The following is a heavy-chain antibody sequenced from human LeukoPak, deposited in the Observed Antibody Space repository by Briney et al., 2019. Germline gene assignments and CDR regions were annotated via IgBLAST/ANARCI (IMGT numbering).Heavy chain of an antibody. CDR2: INPNSGGT. V-gene: IGHV1-2*02. D-gene: IGHD3-22*01. CDR3: ARESPRDYYDSSGYVY. CDR1: GYTFTGYY. J-gene: IGHJ4*02. Sequence: GASVKVSCKASGYTFTGYYMHWVRQAPGQGLEWMGWINPNSGGTNYAQKFQGRVTMTRDTSISTAYMELSRLRSDDTAVYYCARESPRDYYDSSGYVYWGQGALVTVSS.